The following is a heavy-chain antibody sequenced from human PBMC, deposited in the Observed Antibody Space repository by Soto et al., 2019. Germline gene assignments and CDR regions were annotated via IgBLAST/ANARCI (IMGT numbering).Heavy chain of an antibody. CDR1: GFTFSSHA. D-gene: IGHD5-18*01. CDR2: ISYDGSNK. Sequence: GGSLRLSCAASGFTFSSHAMHWVRQAPGKGLEWVAVISYDGSNKYYADSVKGRFTNSRDNSKNTLYLQMNSLRAEDTAVYYCARDLLPTWIQLPEFDPWGQGTLVTVSS. CDR3: ARDLLPTWIQLPEFDP. J-gene: IGHJ5*02. V-gene: IGHV3-30-3*01.